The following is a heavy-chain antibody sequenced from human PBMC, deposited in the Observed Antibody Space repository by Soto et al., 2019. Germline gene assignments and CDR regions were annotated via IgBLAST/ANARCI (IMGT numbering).Heavy chain of an antibody. CDR2: IKESGFA. D-gene: IGHD6-19*01. Sequence: PSETLSLTCGVYNGSFSDYCWNWIRQPPGKGLEWIGEIKESGFATYNPSLKGRVTMSVDTANNQFSLKVTSVTAADTAVYYCARGKSSGPLYYFDTWGQGTLVTVSS. CDR3: ARGKSSGPLYYFDT. V-gene: IGHV4-34*01. CDR1: NGSFSDYC. J-gene: IGHJ4*02.